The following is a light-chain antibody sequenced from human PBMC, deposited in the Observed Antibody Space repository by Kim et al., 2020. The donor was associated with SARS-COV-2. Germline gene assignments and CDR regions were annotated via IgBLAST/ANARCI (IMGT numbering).Light chain of an antibody. CDR3: TSYTSSSTVV. V-gene: IGLV2-18*02. CDR1: SSDVGSYNR. CDR2: EVS. Sequence: GQSVTIPCTGTSSDVGSYNRVSWYQQPPGTAPKLMIYEVSNRPSGVPDRFSGSKSGNTASLTISGLQAEDEADYYCTSYTSSSTVVFGGGTKVTVL. J-gene: IGLJ2*01.